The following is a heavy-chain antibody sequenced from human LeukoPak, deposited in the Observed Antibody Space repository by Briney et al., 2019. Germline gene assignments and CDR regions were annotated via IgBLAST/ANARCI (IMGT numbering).Heavy chain of an antibody. Sequence: SETLSLTCTVSGGSISSYYWSWIRQPPGKGLEWIGYIYYSGSTNYNPSLKSRVTISVDTSKNQFSLKLSSVTAADTAVYYCARDRPSHTYYDFWSGYYTRRDYDAFDIWGQGTMVTVSS. J-gene: IGHJ3*02. CDR1: GGSISSYY. CDR3: ARDRPSHTYYDFWSGYYTRRDYDAFDI. V-gene: IGHV4-59*01. D-gene: IGHD3-3*01. CDR2: IYYSGST.